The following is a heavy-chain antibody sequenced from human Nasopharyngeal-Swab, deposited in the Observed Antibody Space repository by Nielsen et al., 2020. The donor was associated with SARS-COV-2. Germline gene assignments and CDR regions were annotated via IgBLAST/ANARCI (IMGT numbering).Heavy chain of an antibody. V-gene: IGHV3-9*01. CDR3: AKARRTDTYGFECFDH. CDR2: ITWNSGNK. Sequence: SCAASGFTFENYAMHWVRQPPGKGLEWVSGITWNSGNKGYAESVQGRFTISRDNARNSLYLQMDSLRAEDTALYYCAKARRTDTYGFECFDHWGQGTLVTVSS. J-gene: IGHJ4*02. CDR1: GFTFENYA. D-gene: IGHD5-18*01.